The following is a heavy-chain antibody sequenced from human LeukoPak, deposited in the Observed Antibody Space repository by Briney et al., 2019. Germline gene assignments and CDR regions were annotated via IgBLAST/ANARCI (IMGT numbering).Heavy chain of an antibody. D-gene: IGHD2-2*01. CDR1: GGSFSGYY. CDR3: ARAYCSSTSCFPFDY. Sequence: SETLSLTCAVYGGSFSGYYWSWIRQPPGKGLEWIGEINHSGSTNYNPSLKSRVTISVDTSKSQFSLKLSSVTAADTAVYYCARAYCSSTSCFPFDYWGQGTLVTVSS. J-gene: IGHJ4*02. V-gene: IGHV4-34*01. CDR2: INHSGST.